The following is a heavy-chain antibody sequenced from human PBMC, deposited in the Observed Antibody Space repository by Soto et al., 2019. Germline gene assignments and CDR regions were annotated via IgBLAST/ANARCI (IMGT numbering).Heavy chain of an antibody. J-gene: IGHJ4*02. CDR3: ARSEATVLDY. Sequence: QVQLQESGPGLVKPSGTLSLTCTVSGGSMSSSNWWNWVRQPPGKGLEWIGETHHSGRTNYNPSLKSRVTISVDKSKTHFSLTLSSVTAADTAVYSCARSEATVLDYWGQGTLVTVSS. CDR2: THHSGRT. V-gene: IGHV4-4*02. D-gene: IGHD4-17*01. CDR1: GGSMSSSNW.